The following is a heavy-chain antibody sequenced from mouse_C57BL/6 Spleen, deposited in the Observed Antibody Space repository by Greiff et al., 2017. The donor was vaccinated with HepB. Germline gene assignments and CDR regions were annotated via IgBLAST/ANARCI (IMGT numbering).Heavy chain of an antibody. CDR3: ARSGWGYAMDY. D-gene: IGHD3-1*01. CDR1: GYAFSSYW. J-gene: IGHJ4*01. Sequence: VQLQQSGAELVKPGASVKISCKASGYAFSSYWMNWVKQRPGKGLEWIGQIYPGDGDTNYNGKFKGKATLTADKSSSTAYMQLSSLTSEDSAVYFGARSGWGYAMDYWGQGTSVTVSS. V-gene: IGHV1-80*01. CDR2: IYPGDGDT.